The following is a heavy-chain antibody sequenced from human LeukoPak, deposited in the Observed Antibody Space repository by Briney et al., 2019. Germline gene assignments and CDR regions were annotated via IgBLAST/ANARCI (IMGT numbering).Heavy chain of an antibody. J-gene: IGHJ5*02. D-gene: IGHD1-20*01. V-gene: IGHV3-23*01. CDR3: ASISGTQA. Sequence: PGGSLRLSCVGSGFTFSNSAMMWVRQAPGEGLEWVSSISESGVTTYYADSVRGRFTISRDNSKNTLYLQMDSLRADDTAVYYCASISGTQAWGQGSLVAVSP. CDR1: GFTFSNSA. CDR2: ISESGVTT.